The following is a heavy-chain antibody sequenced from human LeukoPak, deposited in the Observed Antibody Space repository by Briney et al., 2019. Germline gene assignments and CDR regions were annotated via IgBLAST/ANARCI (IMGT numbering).Heavy chain of an antibody. Sequence: ASVRVSCKASGYTFTSYDINWVRQATGQGLEWMGWMNPNSGNTGYAQKFQGRVTMTRNTSISTAYMELSSLRSEDTAVYYCARGVGTVTTGWFDPWGQGTLVTVSS. D-gene: IGHD4-17*01. CDR1: GYTFTSYD. CDR2: MNPNSGNT. V-gene: IGHV1-8*01. CDR3: ARGVGTVTTGWFDP. J-gene: IGHJ5*02.